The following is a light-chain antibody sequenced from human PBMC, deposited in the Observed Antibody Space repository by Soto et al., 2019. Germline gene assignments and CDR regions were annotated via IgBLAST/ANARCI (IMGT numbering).Light chain of an antibody. J-gene: IGKJ1*01. CDR2: GAS. CDR1: QSVSSN. V-gene: IGKV3-15*01. Sequence: EIVMTQSPATLSVSPGERATLSCGASQSVSSNLAWYQQKPGQAPRLLIYGASTRATGIPARFSGSGSGTDFPLTISRMQSEDSAVYYCQQYNNWRTFGHGTKVDI. CDR3: QQYNNWRT.